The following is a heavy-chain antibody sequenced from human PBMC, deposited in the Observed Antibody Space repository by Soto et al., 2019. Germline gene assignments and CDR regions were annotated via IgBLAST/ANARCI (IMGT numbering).Heavy chain of an antibody. Sequence: GGSLRLSCAASGFTFTGYGMIWVRQAPGRGLEWVSAISGSGVITYYAVSVKGRFTISRDNSKNTVYLQMNSLRAEDTAGYYCAKDGGEWEVHSWGQGTLVTVSS. J-gene: IGHJ4*02. CDR1: GFTFTGYG. CDR2: ISGSGVIT. V-gene: IGHV3-23*01. CDR3: AKDGGEWEVHS. D-gene: IGHD1-26*01.